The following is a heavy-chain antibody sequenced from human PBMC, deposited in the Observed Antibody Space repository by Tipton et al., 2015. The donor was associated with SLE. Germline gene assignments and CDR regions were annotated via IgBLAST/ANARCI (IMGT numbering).Heavy chain of an antibody. Sequence: SLRLSCAASGFTFSDYYMSWIRQAPGKGLEWVSYIRSSSSYTNYADSVKGRFTISRDNAKNSLYLQMNSLRAEDTAVYYCARSMLTGGDCSGGSCYPRLVFNIWGQVIMITVPS. V-gene: IGHV3-11*03. CDR2: IRSSSSYT. CDR1: GFTFSDYY. D-gene: IGHD2-15*01. CDR3: ARSMLTGGDCSGGSCYPRLVFNI. J-gene: IGHJ3*02.